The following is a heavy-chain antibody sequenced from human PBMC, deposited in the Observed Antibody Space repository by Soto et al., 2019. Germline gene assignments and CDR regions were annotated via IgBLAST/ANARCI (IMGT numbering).Heavy chain of an antibody. CDR3: ARAPGFEYYYGSGSQGGFDY. J-gene: IGHJ4*02. CDR1: GGSVSSGSYY. Sequence: PSETLSLTCTVSGGSVSSGSYYWSWIRQPPGKGLDWIGYIYYSGSTNYNPSLKSRVTISVDTSKNQFSLKLSSVTAADTAVYYCARAPGFEYYYGSGSQGGFDYWGQGTLVTVSS. CDR2: IYYSGST. D-gene: IGHD3-10*01. V-gene: IGHV4-61*01.